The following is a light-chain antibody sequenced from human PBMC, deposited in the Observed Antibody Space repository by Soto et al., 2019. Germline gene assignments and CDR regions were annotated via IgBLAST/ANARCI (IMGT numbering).Light chain of an antibody. CDR3: QSYDSSLSGWL. Sequence: QSVLTQPPSVSGAPGQRVTISRSGTSSNIGAGYNVHWYQQVPGRAPKLLIYGDSNRPSGVPDRFSGSKSGTSASLAITGLKAEDEADYYCQSYDSSLSGWLFGGGTQLTVL. CDR2: GDS. J-gene: IGLJ3*02. V-gene: IGLV1-40*01. CDR1: SSNIGAGYN.